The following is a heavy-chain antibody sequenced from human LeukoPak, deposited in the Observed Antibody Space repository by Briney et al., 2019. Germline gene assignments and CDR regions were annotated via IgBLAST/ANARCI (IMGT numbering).Heavy chain of an antibody. CDR1: GFTFSSYW. CDR3: AGHSSSWSGPIDY. CDR2: IKQDGSEK. Sequence: GGSLRLSCAASGFTFSSYWMSWVRQAPGKGLEWVANIKQDGSEKYYVDSVKGRFTISRDNAKNSLYLQMNSLRAEDTAVYYCAGHSSSWSGPIDYWGQGTLVTVSS. J-gene: IGHJ4*02. D-gene: IGHD6-13*01. V-gene: IGHV3-7*01.